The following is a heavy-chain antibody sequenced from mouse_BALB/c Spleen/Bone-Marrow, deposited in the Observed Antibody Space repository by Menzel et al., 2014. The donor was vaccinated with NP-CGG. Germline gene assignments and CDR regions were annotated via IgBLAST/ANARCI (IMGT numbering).Heavy chain of an antibody. CDR1: GFSLXSYA. D-gene: IGHD2-13*01. J-gene: IGHJ4*01. CDR3: VRNGLRLGGAMDY. V-gene: IGHV2-2*02. Sequence: QVQLKESGPGLVQPARSLSITCTVSGFSLXSYAIHWVRQSPGKGLEWLGVMWIGGSTDYNAAFISRLNITKDNSKSQVFFKMNSLQTNDTAIYYCVRNGLRLGGAMDYWGQGTSVTVSS. CDR2: MWIGGST.